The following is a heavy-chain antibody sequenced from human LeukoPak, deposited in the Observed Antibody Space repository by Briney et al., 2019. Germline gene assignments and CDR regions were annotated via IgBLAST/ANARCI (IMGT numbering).Heavy chain of an antibody. CDR2: INTGGSTT. Sequence: GGSLRLSCAVSGFTFSSYWMHWVRQAPGKGLVWVSRINTGGSTTNYADSVKGRFTISRDNAKNTLYMQMNSLRAEDTAMYYCATWNDKGYWGQGTLVTVSS. CDR3: ATWNDKGY. D-gene: IGHD1-1*01. CDR1: GFTFSSYW. V-gene: IGHV3-74*01. J-gene: IGHJ4*02.